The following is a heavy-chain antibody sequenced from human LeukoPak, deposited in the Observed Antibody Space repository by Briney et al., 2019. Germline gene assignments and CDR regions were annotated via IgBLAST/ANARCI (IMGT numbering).Heavy chain of an antibody. Sequence: KSSGTLSLTCAVSGDSISSDKWWSWVRQPPGKGLEWVSSISSSSSYIYYADSVRGRFTISRDNAKNSLYLQMNSLRAEDTAVYYCARAFGIDTSFDIWGQGTMVTVSS. CDR1: GDSISSDKW. J-gene: IGHJ3*02. CDR2: ISSSSSYI. CDR3: ARAFGIDTSFDI. D-gene: IGHD3-10*01. V-gene: IGHV3-21*01.